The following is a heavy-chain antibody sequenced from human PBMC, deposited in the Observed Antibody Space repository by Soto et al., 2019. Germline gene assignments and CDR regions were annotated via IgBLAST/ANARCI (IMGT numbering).Heavy chain of an antibody. CDR3: ARVNYYDSSGYSRHFDY. CDR2: IYYSGST. D-gene: IGHD3-22*01. Sequence: PSETLSPTCTVSGGSISSSSYYWGWIRQPPGKGLEWIGSIYYSGSTYYNPSLKSRVTISVDTSKNQFSLKLSSVTAADTAVYYCARVNYYDSSGYSRHFDYWGQGTLVTVSS. V-gene: IGHV4-39*01. J-gene: IGHJ4*02. CDR1: GGSISSSSYY.